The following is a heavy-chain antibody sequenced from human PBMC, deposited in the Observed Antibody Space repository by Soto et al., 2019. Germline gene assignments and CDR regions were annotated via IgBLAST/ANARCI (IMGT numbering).Heavy chain of an antibody. J-gene: IGHJ6*03. CDR3: ARVVLGYDFWSGYYRDYYYYYMDV. CDR1: GFTFSSYW. Sequence: PGGSLRLSCAASGFTFSSYWMHWVRQAPGKGLVWVSRINSDGSSTSYADSVKGRFTISRDNAKNTLYLQMNSLRAEDTAVYYCARVVLGYDFWSGYYRDYYYYYMDVWGKGTTVTVSS. V-gene: IGHV3-74*01. CDR2: INSDGSST. D-gene: IGHD3-3*01.